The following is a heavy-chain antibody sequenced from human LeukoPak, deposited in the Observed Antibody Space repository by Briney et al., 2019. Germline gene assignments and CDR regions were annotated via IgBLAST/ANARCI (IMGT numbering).Heavy chain of an antibody. CDR2: ISGSGGSK. V-gene: IGHV3-23*01. CDR1: GFTFSSYA. J-gene: IGHJ4*02. CDR3: AKTPTERWLQFSEGYFDY. Sequence: GGSLRLSCAASGFTFSSYARSWVRQAPGKGLEWVADISGSGGSKYYADSEKGGFIIARDKSKNILYLQMNTLRAEDTAVYYCAKTPTERWLQFSEGYFDYWGQGTLVTVSS. D-gene: IGHD5-24*01.